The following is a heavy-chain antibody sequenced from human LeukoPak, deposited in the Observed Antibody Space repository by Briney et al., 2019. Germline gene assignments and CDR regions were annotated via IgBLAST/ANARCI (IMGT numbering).Heavy chain of an antibody. J-gene: IGHJ4*02. CDR3: VRDGVDYSFEY. V-gene: IGHV3-53*01. CDR1: GFTFSSSF. Sequence: PGGSLRLSCAASGFTFSSSFMSWVRQAPGKGLEWVSVIYSGGSTYYSDSVKGRFTISRDNSKNTLYLQMNSLRADDTAVYYCVRDGVDYSFEYWGQGTLVTVSS. CDR2: IYSGGST. D-gene: IGHD4-11*01.